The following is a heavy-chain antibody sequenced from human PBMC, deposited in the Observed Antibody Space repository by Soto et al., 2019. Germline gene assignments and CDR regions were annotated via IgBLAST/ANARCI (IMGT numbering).Heavy chain of an antibody. D-gene: IGHD5-18*01. CDR3: ARDREYSYGLDAFDI. CDR1: GGTFSSYA. CDR2: IIPIFGTA. Sequence: SVKVSCKASGGTFSSYAISWVRQAPGQGLEWMGGIIPIFGTANYAQKFQGRVTITADESTSTAYMELSSLRSEDTAVYYCARDREYSYGLDAFDIWGQGTMVTVSS. J-gene: IGHJ3*02. V-gene: IGHV1-69*13.